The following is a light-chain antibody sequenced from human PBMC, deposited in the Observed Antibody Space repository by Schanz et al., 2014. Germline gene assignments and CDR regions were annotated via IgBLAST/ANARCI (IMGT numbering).Light chain of an antibody. V-gene: IGLV2-14*03. Sequence: QSALTQPASVSGSPGQSITISCTGTSTDVGGYNYVSWYQQHPGKAPKLMIYDVSYRSSGVSHRFSGSKSGNTASLSISGLQAEDEADYYCTSYTSINNMGVFGGGTKLTVL. CDR2: DVS. J-gene: IGLJ3*02. CDR3: TSYTSINNMGV. CDR1: STDVGGYNY.